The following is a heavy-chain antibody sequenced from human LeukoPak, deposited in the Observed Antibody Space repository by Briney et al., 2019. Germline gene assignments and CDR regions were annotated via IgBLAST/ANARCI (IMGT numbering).Heavy chain of an antibody. Sequence: ASVKVSCKASGYTFTGYYMHWVRQAPGQGLEWMGWINPNSGGTNYAQKFQGRVTMTRDTSISTAYMELSRLRSDDTAVYYCARDRYCSGGSCPSDCWGQGTLVTVSS. CDR3: ARDRYCSGGSCPSDC. CDR1: GYTFTGYY. D-gene: IGHD2-15*01. V-gene: IGHV1-2*02. CDR2: INPNSGGT. J-gene: IGHJ4*02.